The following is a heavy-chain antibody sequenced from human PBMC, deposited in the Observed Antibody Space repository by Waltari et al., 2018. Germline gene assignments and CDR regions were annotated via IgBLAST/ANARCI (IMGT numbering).Heavy chain of an antibody. CDR1: GLTFSSYA. V-gene: IGHV3-23*04. CDR3: AIGGSYTLRSWFDP. J-gene: IGHJ5*02. Sequence: EVQLVESGGGLVQPGGSLRLSCAASGLTFSSYAMRWVRLAAGKGREWISTGSPSGGSTYYAKSVKGRFTISRDNPKNTLFLQVKNLRAEDTALYYCAIGGSYTLRSWFDPWGQGALVTVSS. CDR2: GSPSGGST. D-gene: IGHD1-26*01.